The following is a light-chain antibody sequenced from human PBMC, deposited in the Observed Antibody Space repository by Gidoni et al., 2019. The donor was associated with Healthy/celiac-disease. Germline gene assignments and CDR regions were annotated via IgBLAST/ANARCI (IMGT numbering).Light chain of an antibody. Sequence: EIVLTQSPGTLSLSPGERATLSCRASQSVSSSYLAWYQQKPGQAPRLLIYGASSRATGIPDRFSGSGSGTDFTLTISRLEPEDFAVYYCQQYGSSHGFTFXPXTKVXIK. V-gene: IGKV3-20*01. CDR2: GAS. J-gene: IGKJ3*01. CDR1: QSVSSSY. CDR3: QQYGSSHGFT.